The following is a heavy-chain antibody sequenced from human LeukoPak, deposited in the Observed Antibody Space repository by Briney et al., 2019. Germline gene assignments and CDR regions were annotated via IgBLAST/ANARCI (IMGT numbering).Heavy chain of an antibody. V-gene: IGHV4-59*01. CDR1: GGSISGYY. CDR2: IYYSGST. D-gene: IGHD6-6*01. Sequence: PSETLSLTCTVSGGSISGYYRSWIRQSPEKGLEWIGYIYYSGSTNYNPSLKSRVTISLDTSRNHFSLKLTSVTAAGTAFYYCARATYTSTWSKIDSWGQGILVTVSS. CDR3: ARATYTSTWSKIDS. J-gene: IGHJ4*02.